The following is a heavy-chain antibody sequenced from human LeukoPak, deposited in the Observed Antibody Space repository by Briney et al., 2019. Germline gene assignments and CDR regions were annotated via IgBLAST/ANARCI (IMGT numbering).Heavy chain of an antibody. D-gene: IGHD2-15*01. CDR2: ISTYNGNT. V-gene: IGHV1-18*01. CDR3: ARDGAVYCSGGSCYPFDY. CDR1: GYTFTSYG. J-gene: IGHJ4*02. Sequence: GASVKVSCEASGYTFTSYGISWVRQAPGQGLEWMGWISTYNGNTNYARKFQGRVTMTTDTSTSTVYMELRSLRSDDTAVYYCARDGAVYCSGGSCYPFDYWGQGTLVTVSS.